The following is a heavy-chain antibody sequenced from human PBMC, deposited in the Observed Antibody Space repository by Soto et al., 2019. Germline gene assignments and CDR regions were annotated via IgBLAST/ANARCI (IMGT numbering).Heavy chain of an antibody. V-gene: IGHV3-7*05. CDR3: ARLDGTHGGVIDR. D-gene: IGHD1-7*01. J-gene: IGHJ5*02. CDR1: GFTFSIYS. CDR2: IKHDGSEN. Sequence: EVQLVESGGGLVQPGGSLRLSCAASGFTFSIYSMRWVRQAPGKGLEWVASIKHDGSENSYVDSVKGRFTISRDNAKNSLYLQINSLRVEDTAIYYCARLDGTHGGVIDRWGQGTLVTVSS.